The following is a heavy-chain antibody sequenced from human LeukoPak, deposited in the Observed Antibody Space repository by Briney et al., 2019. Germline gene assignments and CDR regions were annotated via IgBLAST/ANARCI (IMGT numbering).Heavy chain of an antibody. J-gene: IGHJ6*03. CDR2: MDPNSGNT. V-gene: IGHV1-8*01. D-gene: IGHD3-10*01. CDR3: ARGRKVRGVIIGYYYYMDV. Sequence: ASVKVSCKASVYTFTSYDINWVRQATGQGLEWMGWMDPNSGNTGYAQKFQGRVTMTRNTSISTAYMELSSLRSEDTAVYYCARGRKVRGVIIGYYYYMDVWGKGTTVTISS. CDR1: VYTFTSYD.